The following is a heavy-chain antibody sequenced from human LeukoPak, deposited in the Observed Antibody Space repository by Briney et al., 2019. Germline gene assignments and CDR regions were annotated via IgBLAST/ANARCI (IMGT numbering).Heavy chain of an antibody. J-gene: IGHJ4*02. D-gene: IGHD2-2*01. CDR3: ARNGRYCSSTSCYYFDY. Sequence: KPSETLSLTCTVSGGSISSYYWSWIRQPAGKGLDWIGRIYTSGSTNYNPSLKSRVTMSVDTSKNQFSLKLSSVTAADTAVYYCARNGRYCSSTSCYYFDYWGQGTLVTVSS. CDR2: IYTSGST. CDR1: GGSISSYY. V-gene: IGHV4-4*07.